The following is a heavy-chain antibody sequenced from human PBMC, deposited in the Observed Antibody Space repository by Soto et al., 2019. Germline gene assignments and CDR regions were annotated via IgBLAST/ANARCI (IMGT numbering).Heavy chain of an antibody. V-gene: IGHV4-59*01. CDR1: VASISSSY. CDR3: ARGYYDSSGQSNTFDI. CDR2: VYYSGST. Sequence: SETLSLTCTVSVASISSSYWSWIRQAPGKGLEWLGYVYYSGSTNYNPSLKSRVTISVDTSKNQFSLKLSSVTAADTAVYYCARGYYDSSGQSNTFDIWGQGTMVTVSS. J-gene: IGHJ3*02. D-gene: IGHD3-22*01.